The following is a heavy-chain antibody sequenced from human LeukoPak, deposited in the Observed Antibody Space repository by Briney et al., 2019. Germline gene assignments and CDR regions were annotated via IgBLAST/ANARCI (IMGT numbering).Heavy chain of an antibody. CDR2: IYSGGNT. J-gene: IGHJ6*03. D-gene: IGHD1-14*01. Sequence: PGGSLRLSCAASGFTVSSNYMSWVRQAPGRGLEWVSVIYSGGNTYYADSVKGRFTISRDDPMSTTYLQMTSLETEDTAVYYCARLIRYPSSGNYTDVWGKGTTVTVSS. CDR3: ARLIRYPSSGNYTDV. V-gene: IGHV3-66*04. CDR1: GFTVSSNY.